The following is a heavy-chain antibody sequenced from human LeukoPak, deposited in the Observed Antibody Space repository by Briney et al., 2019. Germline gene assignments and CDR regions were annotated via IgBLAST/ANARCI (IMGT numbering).Heavy chain of an antibody. CDR3: ARIYDSSGYYVEAFDI. CDR2: ISAYNGNT. CDR1: GYTFTSYG. D-gene: IGHD3-22*01. Sequence: GASVKVSCKASGYTFTSYGISWVRQAPGQGLEWMGWISAYNGNTNYAQKLQGRVTMTTDTSTSTAYMELRSLRSEDTAVYYCARIYDSSGYYVEAFDIWGQGTMVTVSS. V-gene: IGHV1-18*01. J-gene: IGHJ3*02.